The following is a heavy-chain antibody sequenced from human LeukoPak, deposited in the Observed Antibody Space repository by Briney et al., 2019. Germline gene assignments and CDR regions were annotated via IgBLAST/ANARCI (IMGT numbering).Heavy chain of an antibody. Sequence: GGSLRLSCAASGFTFSSYAMHWVRRAPGKGLEWVAVISYDGSNKYYADSVKGRFTISRDNSKNTLYLQMNSLRAEDTAVYYCARDNDNSGSYSLDYWGQGTLVTVSS. D-gene: IGHD1-26*01. J-gene: IGHJ4*02. CDR2: ISYDGSNK. CDR1: GFTFSSYA. CDR3: ARDNDNSGSYSLDY. V-gene: IGHV3-30-3*01.